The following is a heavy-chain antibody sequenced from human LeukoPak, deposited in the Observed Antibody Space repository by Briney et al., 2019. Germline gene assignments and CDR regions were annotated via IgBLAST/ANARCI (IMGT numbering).Heavy chain of an antibody. D-gene: IGHD2-15*01. V-gene: IGHV1-18*04. Sequence: ASVKVSRKASGYTFTSYGISWVRQAPGQGLEWMGWISAYNGNTNYAQKLQGRVTMTTDTSTSTAYMELRSLRSDDTAVYYCARGLVCSGGSCYGIIDYWGQGTLVTVSS. CDR1: GYTFTSYG. CDR2: ISAYNGNT. CDR3: ARGLVCSGGSCYGIIDY. J-gene: IGHJ4*02.